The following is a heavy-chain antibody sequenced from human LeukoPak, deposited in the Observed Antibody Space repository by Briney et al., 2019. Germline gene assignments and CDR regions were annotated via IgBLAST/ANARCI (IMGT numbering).Heavy chain of an antibody. D-gene: IGHD3-10*01. CDR1: GFTFSSYS. V-gene: IGHV3-21*01. CDR3: ARETGRGEYYLDY. Sequence: PGGSLRLSCAASGFTFSSYSMNWVRQAPGKGLEWVSSISSSSSYIYYADSVKGRFTISRDNAKNSLYLQMNSLRAEDTAVYYCARETGRGEYYLDYWGQGTLVTVSS. CDR2: ISSSSSYI. J-gene: IGHJ4*02.